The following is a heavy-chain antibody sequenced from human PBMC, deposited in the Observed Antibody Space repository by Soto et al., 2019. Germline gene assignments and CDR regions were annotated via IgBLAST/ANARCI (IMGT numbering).Heavy chain of an antibody. Sequence: SVGEVKRPGASVKVSCKTSGYTFSNYGITWVRQAPGQPLEWLGWISLYSDGANYAQKFQGRVSMTTDTSTTTAYMELRSLRSDDTAVYYCARVVPGAEAWFGPWGQGTLVTVSS. CDR2: ISLYSDGA. J-gene: IGHJ5*02. CDR3: ARVVPGAEAWFGP. D-gene: IGHD2-2*01. CDR1: GYTFSNYG. V-gene: IGHV1-18*01.